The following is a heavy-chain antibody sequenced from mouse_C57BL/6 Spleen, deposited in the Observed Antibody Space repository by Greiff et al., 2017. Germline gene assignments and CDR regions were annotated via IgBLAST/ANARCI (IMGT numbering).Heavy chain of an antibody. J-gene: IGHJ4*01. CDR2: IDPSDSYT. Sequence: QVQLQQPGAELVKPGASVQLSCKASGYTFTSYWMQWVKQRPGQGLEWIGEIDPSDSYTNYNQKFKGKAPLTVDTSSSTAYMQLSSLTSEDSAVYYCARGAMDYWGQGTSVTVSS. V-gene: IGHV1-50*01. CDR3: ARGAMDY. CDR1: GYTFTSYW.